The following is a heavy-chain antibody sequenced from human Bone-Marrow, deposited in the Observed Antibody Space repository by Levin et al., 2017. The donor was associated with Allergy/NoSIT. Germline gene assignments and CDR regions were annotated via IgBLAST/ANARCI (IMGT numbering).Heavy chain of an antibody. Sequence: ASVKVSCKASGYTFISYYMHWVRQAPGQGLEWVGIINPSGGTTSYAQKFQGRVTITRDMSTSTVYMELSSLTSEDTAVYYCARRQGADNWFDPWGQGTLVIVSS. CDR2: INPSGGTT. CDR3: ARRQGADNWFDP. CDR1: GYTFISYY. V-gene: IGHV1-46*01. J-gene: IGHJ5*02.